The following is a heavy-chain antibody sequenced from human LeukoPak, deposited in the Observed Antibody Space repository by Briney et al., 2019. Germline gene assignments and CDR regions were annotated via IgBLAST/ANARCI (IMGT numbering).Heavy chain of an antibody. CDR1: GFTVSSNY. D-gene: IGHD6-19*01. CDR3: AKDLLRYSSGWYSGGY. V-gene: IGHV3-23*01. J-gene: IGHJ4*02. Sequence: GGSLRLSCAASGFTVSSNYMTWVRQAPGKELEWVSAISGSGGSTYYADSVKGRFTISRDNTKNTLYLQMNSLRAEDTAVYYCAKDLLRYSSGWYSGGYWGQGTLVTVSS. CDR2: ISGSGGST.